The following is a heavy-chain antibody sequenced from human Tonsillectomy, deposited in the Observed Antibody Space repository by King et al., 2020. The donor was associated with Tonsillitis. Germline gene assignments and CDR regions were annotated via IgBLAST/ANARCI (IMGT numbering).Heavy chain of an antibody. CDR2: ISGSGGGT. Sequence: VQLVESGGGLVQPGGSLRLSCAASGFTFGSYAMNWVRQSTGKGLEWVSAISGSGGGTYYADSVKGRFTISRDNSENTVHLHMNSLRAEDTAVYYCARDQALILAGPGAFDIWGQGTMVTVSS. D-gene: IGHD3-9*01. CDR3: ARDQALILAGPGAFDI. CDR1: GFTFGSYA. J-gene: IGHJ3*02. V-gene: IGHV3-23*04.